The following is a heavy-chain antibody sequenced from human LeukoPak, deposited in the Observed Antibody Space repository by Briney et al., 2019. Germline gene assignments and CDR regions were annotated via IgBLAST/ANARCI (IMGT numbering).Heavy chain of an antibody. V-gene: IGHV3-21*01. CDR1: GFPFSDYW. J-gene: IGHJ4*02. CDR2: ISSSSSYI. Sequence: GGSLRLSCAASGFPFSDYWMNWVRQAPGKGLEWVSSISSSSSYIYYADSVKGRFTISRDNAKNSLYLQMNSLRAEDTAVYYCARVQYSIVDYWGQGTLVTVSS. CDR3: ARVQYSIVDY. D-gene: IGHD5-18*01.